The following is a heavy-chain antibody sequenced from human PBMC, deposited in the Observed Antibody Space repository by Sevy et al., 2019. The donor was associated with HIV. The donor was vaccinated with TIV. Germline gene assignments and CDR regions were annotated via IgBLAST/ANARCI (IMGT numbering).Heavy chain of an antibody. CDR1: GFTFSNYA. D-gene: IGHD2-15*01. CDR2: ISGGGSGDDT. V-gene: IGHV3-23*01. CDR3: AKDSAVVVGDAFDI. Sequence: GGSLRLSCAASGFTFSNYAMNWVRQAPGKGLEWVSAISGGGSGDDTYYADSVKGRFTISRDNSKNTLYLQMNSLRAEDTAVYYCAKDSAVVVGDAFDIWGQGTMVTVSS. J-gene: IGHJ3*02.